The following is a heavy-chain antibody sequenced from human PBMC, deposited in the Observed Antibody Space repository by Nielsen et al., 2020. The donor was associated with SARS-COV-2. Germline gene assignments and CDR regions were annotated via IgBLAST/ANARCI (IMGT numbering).Heavy chain of an antibody. CDR3: ARDFLGTFDY. D-gene: IGHD7-27*01. Sequence: SETLSLTCTVSGGSISSYYWSWIRQPPGKGLEWIGYIYYSGSTNYNPSLKSRVTISVDTSKNQFSLKLSSVTAADTAVYYRARDFLGTFDYWGQGTLVTVSS. V-gene: IGHV4-59*01. CDR1: GGSISSYY. J-gene: IGHJ4*02. CDR2: IYYSGST.